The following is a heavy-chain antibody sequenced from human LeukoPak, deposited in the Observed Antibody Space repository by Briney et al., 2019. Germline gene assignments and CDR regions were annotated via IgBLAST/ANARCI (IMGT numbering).Heavy chain of an antibody. J-gene: IGHJ4*02. CDR3: ARDTGSGYPRDFDY. CDR2: INPNSGGT. V-gene: IGHV1-2*02. CDR1: GYTFTGYY. D-gene: IGHD3-22*01. Sequence: ASVKVSCKASGYTFTGYYMHWVRQARGQGLEWMGWINPNSGGTNYAQKFQGRVTMTRETSISTPYMELSRLRSADTAVYYCARDTGSGYPRDFDYCGQGTLVTVSS.